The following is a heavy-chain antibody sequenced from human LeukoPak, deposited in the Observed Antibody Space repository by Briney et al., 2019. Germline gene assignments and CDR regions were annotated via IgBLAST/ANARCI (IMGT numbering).Heavy chain of an antibody. CDR2: INHSGST. CDR3: AVYDSSGYYYFVDY. V-gene: IGHV4-34*01. Sequence: PSETLSLTCAVYGGSFGGYYWSWIRQPPGKGLEWIGEINHSGSTNYNPSLKSRVTISVDTSKNQFSLKLSSVTAADTAVYYCAVYDSSGYYYFVDYWGQGTLVTVSS. J-gene: IGHJ4*02. CDR1: GGSFGGYY. D-gene: IGHD3-22*01.